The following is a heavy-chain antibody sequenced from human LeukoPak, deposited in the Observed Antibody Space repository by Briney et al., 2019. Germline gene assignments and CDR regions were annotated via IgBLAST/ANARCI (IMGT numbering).Heavy chain of an antibody. D-gene: IGHD5-12*01. Sequence: GGSLRLSCAVSGLTFSNAWMNWVRQAPGKGLEWVGRVLSRAGGGTIDYAAPVKGRFTISRDDSKNALFLQMNSLRTEDTAVYYCVAGGGYNGLDYWGQGALVTVSS. V-gene: IGHV3-15*07. J-gene: IGHJ4*02. CDR2: VLSRAGGGTI. CDR3: VAGGGYNGLDY. CDR1: GLTFSNAW.